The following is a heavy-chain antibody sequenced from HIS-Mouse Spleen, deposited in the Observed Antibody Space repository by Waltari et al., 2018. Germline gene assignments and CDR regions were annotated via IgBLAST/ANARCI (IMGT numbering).Heavy chain of an antibody. D-gene: IGHD6-13*01. CDR3: ASTVAAAGMPFDY. CDR1: GGSISSYY. J-gene: IGHJ4*02. V-gene: IGHV4-59*01. CDR2: IYYSGST. Sequence: QVQLQESGPGLVKPSETLSLTCTVSGGSISSYYWSWIRQPPGKGLEWSGYIYYSGSTNYNPSLKSRVTISVDTSKNQFSLKLSSVTAADTAVYYCASTVAAAGMPFDYWGQGTLVTVSS.